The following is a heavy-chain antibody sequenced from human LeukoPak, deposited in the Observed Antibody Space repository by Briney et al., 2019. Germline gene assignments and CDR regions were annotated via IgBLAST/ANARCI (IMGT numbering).Heavy chain of an antibody. CDR2: ISYDGSNK. V-gene: IGHV3-30-3*01. D-gene: IGHD5-18*01. CDR1: GFTFSSYA. CDR3: ARDKMERIQLWPTYDYYYYGMDV. Sequence: GGSLRLSCAASGFTFSSYAMHWVRQAPGKGLEWVAVISYDGSNKYYADSVKGRFTISRDNSKNTLYLQMDSLRAEDTAVYYCARDKMERIQLWPTYDYYYYGMDVWGQGTTVTVSS. J-gene: IGHJ6*02.